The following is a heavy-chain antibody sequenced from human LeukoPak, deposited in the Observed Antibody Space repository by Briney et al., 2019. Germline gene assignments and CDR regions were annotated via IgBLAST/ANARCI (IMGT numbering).Heavy chain of an antibody. Sequence: GRSLRLSCAASGFTFSSYAMHWVRQAPGKGLEWVAFISYDGSNKYYADSVKGRFTISRDNSKNTLYLQMNSLRAEDTAVYYCARETYLLVDYWGQGTLVTVSS. CDR3: ARETYLLVDY. CDR2: ISYDGSNK. D-gene: IGHD2-21*01. CDR1: GFTFSSYA. V-gene: IGHV3-30*01. J-gene: IGHJ4*02.